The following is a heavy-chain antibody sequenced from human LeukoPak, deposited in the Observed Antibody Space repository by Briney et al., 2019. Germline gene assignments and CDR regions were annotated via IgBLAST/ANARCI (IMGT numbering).Heavy chain of an antibody. CDR2: INHSGST. CDR3: ARAPHFFDTSGSRYYFDY. V-gene: IGHV4-34*01. J-gene: IGHJ4*02. D-gene: IGHD3-22*01. CDR1: GGSFSGYY. Sequence: SETLSLTCAVYGGSFSGYYWSWIRQPPGKGLEWIGEINHSGSTNYNPSLKSRVTISVDTSKNQFSLNLSSVTAADTAVYYCARAPHFFDTSGSRYYFDYWGQGTLVTVSS.